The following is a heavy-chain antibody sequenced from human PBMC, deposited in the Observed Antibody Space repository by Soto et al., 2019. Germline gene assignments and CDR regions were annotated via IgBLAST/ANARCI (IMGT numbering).Heavy chain of an antibody. D-gene: IGHD7-27*01. CDR3: ARVKGADWGYYFDY. Sequence: GESLKISCAASGFTFSSYWMSWVRQAPGKGLEWVANIKQDGSEKYYVDSVKGRFTISRDNAKNSLYLQMNSLRAEDTAVYYCARVKGADWGYYFDYWGQGTLVTVSS. CDR2: IKQDGSEK. CDR1: GFTFSSYW. J-gene: IGHJ4*02. V-gene: IGHV3-7*01.